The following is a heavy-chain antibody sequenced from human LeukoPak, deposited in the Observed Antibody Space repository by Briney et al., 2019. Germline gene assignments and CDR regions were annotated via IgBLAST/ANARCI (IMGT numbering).Heavy chain of an antibody. CDR2: INSNGHST. V-gene: IGHV3-64D*09. D-gene: IGHD3-16*01. J-gene: IGHJ4*02. Sequence: PGGSLRLSCSASGFTFSAYAMHWVRQAPGKGLEYVSAINSNGHSTYYADSLKGRFTISRDNAKNTVHLQMSSLRAEDTAIYYCVKETFTVTSPFDYWGQGAVVTVSS. CDR1: GFTFSAYA. CDR3: VKETFTVTSPFDY.